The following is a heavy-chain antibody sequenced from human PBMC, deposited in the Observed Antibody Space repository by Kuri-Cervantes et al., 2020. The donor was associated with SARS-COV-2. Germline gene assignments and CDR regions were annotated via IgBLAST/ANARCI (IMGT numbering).Heavy chain of an antibody. CDR1: YGTLTGYQ. D-gene: IGHD2-21*01. CDR3: ARGINGYFFFYYLDV. J-gene: IGHJ6*03. V-gene: IGHV4-34*01. CDR2: INYRGDT. Sequence: SETLSLTCALHYGTLTGYQWSWIRQPPGRGLEWIGGINYRGDTNYNPALESRVTISRDTSENQFSLRLTSVTAADAAVYYCARGINGYFFFYYLDVWGKGTTVTVSS.